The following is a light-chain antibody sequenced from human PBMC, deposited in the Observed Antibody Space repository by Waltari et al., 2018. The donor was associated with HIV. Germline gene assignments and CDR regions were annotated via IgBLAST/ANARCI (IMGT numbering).Light chain of an antibody. J-gene: IGLJ1*01. CDR2: EVT. CDR3: CSCPRSGIRYV. CDR1: SSNVGSDDL. Sequence: QSALTQPASVSGSPGQSITISCTGTSSNVGSDDLVSWYQQHPGEAPKLIIYEVTTRPSGFSNRFSGSKSGNTASLTISGLQAEDEADYYCCSCPRSGIRYVFGTGTKVTVL. V-gene: IGLV2-23*02.